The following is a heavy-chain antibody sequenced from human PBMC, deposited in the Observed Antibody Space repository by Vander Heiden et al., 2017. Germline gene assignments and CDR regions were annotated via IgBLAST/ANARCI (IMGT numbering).Heavy chain of an antibody. CDR1: GYSFTSYG. Sequence: QVQLVQSGAEVKKPGASMKVSCKAPGYSFTSYGFTWVRQAPGQGLEWMGWISAYNGNTNYAQKLQGRVTMTTDTSTTTAYLELRSLRIDDTVVYYCARDFEYSYGYGYWGQGALVTVSS. V-gene: IGHV1-18*04. CDR2: ISAYNGNT. D-gene: IGHD5-18*01. CDR3: ARDFEYSYGYGY. J-gene: IGHJ4*02.